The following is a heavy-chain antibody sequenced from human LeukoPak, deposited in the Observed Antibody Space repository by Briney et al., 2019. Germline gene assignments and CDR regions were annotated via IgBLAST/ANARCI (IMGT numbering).Heavy chain of an antibody. V-gene: IGHV4-59*01. Sequence: PSETLSLTCTVSGGSISSYYWSWIRQPPGKGLEWIGYIYYSGSTNYNPSLKSRVTISVDTSKNQFSLKLSSVTAADTAVYYCARIEGGVDYWGQGTLVTVSS. D-gene: IGHD3-16*01. CDR1: GGSISSYY. CDR3: ARIEGGVDY. J-gene: IGHJ4*02. CDR2: IYYSGST.